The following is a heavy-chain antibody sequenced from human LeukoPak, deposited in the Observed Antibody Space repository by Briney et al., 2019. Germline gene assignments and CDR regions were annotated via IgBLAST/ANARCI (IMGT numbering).Heavy chain of an antibody. CDR3: AKDGPHYYDSSGYYFDY. D-gene: IGHD3-22*01. CDR2: ISYDGSNK. Sequence: GGSLRLSCAASGFTFSSYGMHWVRQAPGKGLEWVAVISYDGSNKYYADSVKGRFTISRDNSKNTLYLQMNSLRAEDTAVYYCAKDGPHYYDSSGYYFDYWGQGTLVTVSS. V-gene: IGHV3-30*18. J-gene: IGHJ4*02. CDR1: GFTFSSYG.